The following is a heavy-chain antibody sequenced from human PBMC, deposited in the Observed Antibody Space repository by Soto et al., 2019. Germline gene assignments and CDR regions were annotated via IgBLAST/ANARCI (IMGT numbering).Heavy chain of an antibody. Sequence: WGSLRLSCAASGFTFISYGMIFFRRFAWKWLEWVSGVSGSGRHTFYADSVKGRFTISRDNSKNTLFLQIDSLRAEDTALYYCAKDRGLLGGVAGIMDFWGQGTLVTVSS. CDR2: VSGSGRHT. CDR3: AKDRGLLGGVAGIMDF. CDR1: GFTFISYG. D-gene: IGHD6-19*01. V-gene: IGHV3-23*01. J-gene: IGHJ4*02.